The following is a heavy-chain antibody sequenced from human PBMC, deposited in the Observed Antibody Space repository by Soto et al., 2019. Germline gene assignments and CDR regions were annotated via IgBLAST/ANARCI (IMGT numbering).Heavy chain of an antibody. D-gene: IGHD3-3*01. CDR1: GFSFGTYW. CDR3: ARDVGPVTIFGEALSGYFDF. Sequence: EVQLVESGGGLVQPGGSLRLSCAVSGFSFGTYWMSWVRQAPGKGLEWLASIKEDGSERYYLDSVKGRFTISRDNAKDSLSLQMNSLRGEDTAFYYYARDVGPVTIFGEALSGYFDFWGQGTLVTVSS. J-gene: IGHJ4*02. CDR2: IKEDGSER. V-gene: IGHV3-7*03.